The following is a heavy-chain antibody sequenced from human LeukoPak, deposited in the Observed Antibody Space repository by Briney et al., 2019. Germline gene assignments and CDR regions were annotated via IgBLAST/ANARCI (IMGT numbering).Heavy chain of an antibody. D-gene: IGHD3-3*01. V-gene: IGHV4-39*07. J-gene: IGHJ5*02. CDR2: IFYSGST. CDR1: GGSIGSGTYY. CDR3: ARVGNPLVTVFAWFDP. Sequence: PSETLSLTCTVSGGSIGSGTYYWGWIRQSPGKGLGWIGSIFYSGSTNYNPSLKSRVTMSVDPSNIQFSLKLSSVTAADTAVYYCARVGNPLVTVFAWFDPWGQGTLVTVSS.